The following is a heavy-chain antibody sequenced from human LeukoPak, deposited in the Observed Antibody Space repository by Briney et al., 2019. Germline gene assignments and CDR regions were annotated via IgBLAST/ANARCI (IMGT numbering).Heavy chain of an antibody. CDR3: TKDSYCDPS. CDR1: GFTFGDYA. Sequence: GSLRLSCTAAGFTFGDYAMSWFRQAPGKGLEWVGCIRSKAYGGTTEYAASVKGRFTISRDDSKSIAYLQMNSLNTEDTAVYDCTKDSYCDPSWGQGTVVTVSS. D-gene: IGHD3-3*01. CDR2: IRSKAYGGTT. J-gene: IGHJ1*01. V-gene: IGHV3-49*03.